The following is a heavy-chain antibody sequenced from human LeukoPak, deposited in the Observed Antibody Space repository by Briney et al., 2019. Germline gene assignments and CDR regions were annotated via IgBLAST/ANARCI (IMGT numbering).Heavy chain of an antibody. Sequence: ASVKVSCKASGYTFTSYDINWVRQATGQGLEWMGWMNPNSGGTNYAQKFQGRVTMTRDTSISTAYMELSRLRSDDTAVYYCARDQGDYYDSSGYYGYWGQGTLVTVSS. D-gene: IGHD3-22*01. CDR1: GYTFTSYD. CDR2: MNPNSGGT. J-gene: IGHJ4*02. V-gene: IGHV1-2*02. CDR3: ARDQGDYYDSSGYYGY.